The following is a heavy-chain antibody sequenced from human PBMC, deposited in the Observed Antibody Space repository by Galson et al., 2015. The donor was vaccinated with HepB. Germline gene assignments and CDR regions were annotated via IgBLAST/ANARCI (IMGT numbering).Heavy chain of an antibody. J-gene: IGHJ6*02. CDR1: DASISHYY. Sequence: SETLSLTCIVSDASISHYYWSWIRQPPGKGLEWIGYSYSRGSTNYNPSLRSRLTISVDTSKNQLSLQLTSVTSADTAVYYCARVKSIGDSRVDTMDVWGQGTTVPVSS. V-gene: IGHV4-59*01. CDR2: SYSRGST. D-gene: IGHD2-21*01. CDR3: ARVKSIGDSRVDTMDV.